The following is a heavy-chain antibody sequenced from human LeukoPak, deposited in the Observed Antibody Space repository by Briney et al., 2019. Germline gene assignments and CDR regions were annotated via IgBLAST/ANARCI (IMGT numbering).Heavy chain of an antibody. CDR3: ARDNSVEDTAWWFDP. Sequence: ASVKVSCKASGYTFTSYGISGVRQAPGQGLEWMGWISAYNGNTNYAQKLQGRVTMTTDTSTSTAYMELRSLRSDDTAVYYCARDNSVEDTAWWFDPWGQGTLVTVSS. CDR1: GYTFTSYG. D-gene: IGHD4-23*01. CDR2: ISAYNGNT. V-gene: IGHV1-18*01. J-gene: IGHJ5*02.